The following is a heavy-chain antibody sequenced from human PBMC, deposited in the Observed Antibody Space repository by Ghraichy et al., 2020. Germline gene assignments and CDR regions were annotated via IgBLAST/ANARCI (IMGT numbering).Heavy chain of an antibody. J-gene: IGHJ4*02. CDR2: VRTKDYGGTT. D-gene: IGHD6-13*01. V-gene: IGHV3-49*04. Sequence: SLRLSCTSSGFTFADYAMSWVRQAPGKGLEWVGLVRTKDYGGTTKYAASVEGRFTISRDDSKSIAYLQLNSLKTEDTAVYYCIRVRSWGYFEYWGQGTLVTVSS. CDR3: IRVRSWGYFEY. CDR1: GFTFADYA.